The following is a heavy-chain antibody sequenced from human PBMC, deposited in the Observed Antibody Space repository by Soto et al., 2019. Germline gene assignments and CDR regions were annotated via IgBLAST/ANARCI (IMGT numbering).Heavy chain of an antibody. CDR3: SRDIPSDSNWCYP. D-gene: IGHD2-2*02. V-gene: IGHV1-46*03. Sequence: QVQLVQSGPELRNPGATVKVSCKATGYTFTTYWMHWVRQAPGEGLEWMGVILPNRGSTSYAQKFQSRVTVTRDTSTSTVYMELSGRRSEYTAVYDCSRDIPSDSNWCYPWCQGTLVTVSS. J-gene: IGHJ5*02. CDR1: GYTFTTYW. CDR2: ILPNRGST.